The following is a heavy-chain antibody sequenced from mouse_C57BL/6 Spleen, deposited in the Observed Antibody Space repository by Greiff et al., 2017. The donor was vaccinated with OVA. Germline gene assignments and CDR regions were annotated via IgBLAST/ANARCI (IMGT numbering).Heavy chain of an antibody. CDR2: IYPGSGST. V-gene: IGHV1-55*01. CDR1: GYTFTSYW. D-gene: IGHD2-12*01. CDR3: ARLHDGAMDD. J-gene: IGHJ4*01. Sequence: VQLQQPGAELVKPGASVTMSCKASGYTFTSYWITWVKQSPGQGLEWIGDIYPGSGSTNYNEKFKSKATLTVDTSSSTAYMQLSSLTSEDSAVYYCARLHDGAMDDWGHGTSVTASS.